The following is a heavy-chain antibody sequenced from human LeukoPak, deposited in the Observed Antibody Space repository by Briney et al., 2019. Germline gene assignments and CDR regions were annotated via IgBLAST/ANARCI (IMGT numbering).Heavy chain of an antibody. CDR3: LAHELDY. D-gene: IGHD2-15*01. CDR2: ISAYNGNT. Sequence: GASVKVSCKASGYAFTSYGISWVRQAPGQGLEWMGWISAYNGNTNYAQKFQGRVTMTRDTSISTAYMELSRLRSDDTAMYYCLAHELDYWGQGTLVTVSS. V-gene: IGHV1-18*01. J-gene: IGHJ4*02. CDR1: GYAFTSYG.